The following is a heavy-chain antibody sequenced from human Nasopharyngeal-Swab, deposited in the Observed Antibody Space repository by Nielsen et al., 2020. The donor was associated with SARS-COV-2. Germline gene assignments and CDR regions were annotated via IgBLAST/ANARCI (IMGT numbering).Heavy chain of an antibody. CDR3: ARDYYDNYDSDF. Sequence: ASVKVSCKTSGYTFTDYYIHWVRQVPGQGFEWVGCINPYNGDTFYAQNFQGRVTVTRDTSRSTAYIDLSRLRSDDTAVYYCARDYYDNYDSDFWGQGTLVTVSS. CDR1: GYTFTDYY. J-gene: IGHJ4*02. V-gene: IGHV1-2*02. CDR2: INPYNGDT. D-gene: IGHD3-22*01.